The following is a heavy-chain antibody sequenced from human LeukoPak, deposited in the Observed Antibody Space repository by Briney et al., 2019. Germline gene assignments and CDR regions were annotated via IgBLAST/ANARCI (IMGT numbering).Heavy chain of an antibody. CDR1: GFTFSSYA. CDR3: AKDDAWLRFGE. V-gene: IGHV3-21*01. J-gene: IGHJ4*02. D-gene: IGHD3-10*01. Sequence: PGRSLRLSCAASGFTFSSYAMHWVRQAPGKGLEWVSSISSSSSYIYYADSVKGRFTISRDNAKNSLYLQMNSLRAEDTAVYYCAKDDAWLRFGEWSQGTLVTVSS. CDR2: ISSSSSYI.